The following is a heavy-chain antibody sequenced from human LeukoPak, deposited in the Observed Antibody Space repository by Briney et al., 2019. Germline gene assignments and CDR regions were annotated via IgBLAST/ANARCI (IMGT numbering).Heavy chain of an antibody. Sequence: PGGSLRLSCAASGFTVSSNYMSWVRQAPGKGLEWVSSISSSSSYIYYADSVKGRFTISRDNAKNSLYLQMNSLRAEDTAVYYCARSSGYYSYYFDYWGQGTLVTVSS. D-gene: IGHD3-22*01. CDR2: ISSSSSYI. CDR3: ARSSGYYSYYFDY. V-gene: IGHV3-21*01. CDR1: GFTVSSNY. J-gene: IGHJ4*02.